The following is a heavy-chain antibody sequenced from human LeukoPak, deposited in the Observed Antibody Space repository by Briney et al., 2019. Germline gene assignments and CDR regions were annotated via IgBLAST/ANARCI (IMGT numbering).Heavy chain of an antibody. J-gene: IGHJ4*02. V-gene: IGHV4-59*01. CDR3: ARTRYSGYDLPFDY. CDR1: GGSISSFY. Sequence: PSETLSLTCTVSGGSISSFYWSWIRQPPGKGLEWIGYIYYTGSTNYNSSLKSRVTISVDTSKNQFSLNLSSVTAADTAMYYCARTRYSGYDLPFDYWGQGTLVTVSS. D-gene: IGHD5-12*01. CDR2: IYYTGST.